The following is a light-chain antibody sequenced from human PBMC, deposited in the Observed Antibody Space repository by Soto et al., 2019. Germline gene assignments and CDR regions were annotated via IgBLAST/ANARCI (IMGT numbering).Light chain of an antibody. J-gene: IGKJ1*01. CDR1: QRIDSY. CDR3: QQSYTTPRT. CDR2: AAS. V-gene: IGKV1-39*01. Sequence: DIQMTQSPSSLSASIGDRVTITCRASQRIDSYLSWYQHKPGKAPKLLIYAASSLQRGVPSRFSVSGSGTEFPLTISGLQSDDSASYFCQQSYTTPRTFGLGTRVEIQ.